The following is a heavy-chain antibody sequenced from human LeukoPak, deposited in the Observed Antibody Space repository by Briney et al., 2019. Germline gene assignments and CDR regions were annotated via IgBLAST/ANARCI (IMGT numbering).Heavy chain of an antibody. CDR2: ISSSGSYT. CDR3: ARGPRDPTEYCSGGRCAPTYDV. V-gene: IGHV3-48*03. Sequence: GGSLRLSCAASGFTFSNYEMNWVRQAPGKGLEWVSYISSSGSYTHYADSVKGRFTISRDNAKNSLYLQMNSLRAEDTAVYYCARGPRDPTEYCSGGRCAPTYDVWGQGILVTVSS. J-gene: IGHJ4*02. CDR1: GFTFSNYE. D-gene: IGHD2-15*01.